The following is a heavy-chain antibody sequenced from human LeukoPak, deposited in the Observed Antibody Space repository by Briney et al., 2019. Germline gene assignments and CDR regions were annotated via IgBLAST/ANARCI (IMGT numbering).Heavy chain of an antibody. J-gene: IGHJ4*02. D-gene: IGHD6-19*01. CDR2: IRYDGSNK. CDR3: ARESMGNVHKSGWSGFYFDY. Sequence: QAGGSLRLSCAASGFTFSSYGMHWVRQAPGKGLEWVAFIRYDGSNKYYADSVKGRFTISRDNSKNTLYLQMNSLRAEDTAVYYCARESMGNVHKSGWSGFYFDYWGQGTLVTVSS. CDR1: GFTFSSYG. V-gene: IGHV3-30*02.